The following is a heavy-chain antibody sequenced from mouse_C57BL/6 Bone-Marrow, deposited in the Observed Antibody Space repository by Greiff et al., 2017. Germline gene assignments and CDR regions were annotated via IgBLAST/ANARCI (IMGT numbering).Heavy chain of an antibody. Sequence: EVQLQESGGDLVKPGGSLKLSCAASGFTFSSYGMSWVRQTPDKRLEWVATISSGGSYTYYPDSVKGRFTISRDNAKNTLYLQMSSLKSEDTAMYYCARGGGYWFAYWGQGTLVTGSA. CDR2: ISSGGSYT. CDR1: GFTFSSYG. J-gene: IGHJ3*01. D-gene: IGHD1-1*02. V-gene: IGHV5-6*01. CDR3: ARGGGYWFAY.